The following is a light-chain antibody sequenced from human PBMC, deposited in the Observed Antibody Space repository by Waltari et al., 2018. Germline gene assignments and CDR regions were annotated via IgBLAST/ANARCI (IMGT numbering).Light chain of an antibody. Sequence: QSARTQRPSLSGTPGQGVTISCSGASSNIGVNDVHWYQQFPGTAPKLPIYSNYRRPAGVPERFSGSKSGISASLAISGLQSEDEADYYCATWDDKLNGVLFGGGTKLTVL. J-gene: IGLJ3*02. CDR2: SNY. CDR1: SSNIGVND. CDR3: ATWDDKLNGVL. V-gene: IGLV1-44*01.